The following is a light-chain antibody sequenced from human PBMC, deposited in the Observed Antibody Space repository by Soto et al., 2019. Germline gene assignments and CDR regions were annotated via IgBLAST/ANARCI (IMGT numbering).Light chain of an antibody. CDR1: QSLLHSRGYNY. V-gene: IGKV2-28*01. CDR2: LGS. J-gene: IGKJ2*01. Sequence: DIVMTQSPLSLPVTPGEPASISCRSSQSLLHSRGYNYLDWYLQKPGQSPQLLIYLGSNRASGVPDRFSGSGSGTEFTLKISRVEAEDVGLYYCMHALQTPYTFGHGTKLEIK. CDR3: MHALQTPYT.